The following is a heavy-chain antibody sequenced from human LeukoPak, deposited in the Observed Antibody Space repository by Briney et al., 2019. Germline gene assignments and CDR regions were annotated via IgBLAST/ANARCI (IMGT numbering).Heavy chain of an antibody. CDR2: VSGSGDSK. V-gene: IGHV3-23*01. J-gene: IGHJ4*02. D-gene: IGHD3-16*01. CDR1: GFTFSSYA. CDR3: AKSPYIASHIDFDY. Sequence: GGSLRLSCAASGFTFSSYAMSWVRQAPGKGLEWVSTVSGSGDSKWYADSVKGRFTISRDNSKSTLYLQMNSLRAEDTAVYYCAKSPYIASHIDFDYWGQGTLVTVSS.